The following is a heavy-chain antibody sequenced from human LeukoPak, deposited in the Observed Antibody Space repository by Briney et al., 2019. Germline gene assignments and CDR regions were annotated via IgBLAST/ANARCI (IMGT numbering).Heavy chain of an antibody. V-gene: IGHV3-53*04. J-gene: IGHJ6*02. CDR1: GFTVSSNY. D-gene: IGHD2-2*01. Sequence: PGGSLRLSCAASGFTVSSNYMSWVRQAPGKGLEWVSVIYSGGSTYYADSVKGRFTISRHNSKNTLYLQMNSLRAEDTAVYYCARDMGSSTSWYYYGMDVWGQGTTVTVSS. CDR2: IYSGGST. CDR3: ARDMGSSTSWYYYGMDV.